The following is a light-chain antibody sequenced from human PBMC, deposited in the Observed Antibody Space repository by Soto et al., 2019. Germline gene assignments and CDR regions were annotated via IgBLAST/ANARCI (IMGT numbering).Light chain of an antibody. V-gene: IGLV2-18*02. J-gene: IGLJ1*01. CDR2: EVS. CDR3: SSYTSSSTYV. Sequence: QSALTQPPSVSGSPGQSVTISCTGTSSDVGGYNRVSWYRQPPGTAPKLMIYEVSSRPSGVPDRFSGSKSGNTASLTISGLQAEDGADYYCSSYTSSSTYVFGTGTKLTVL. CDR1: SSDVGGYNR.